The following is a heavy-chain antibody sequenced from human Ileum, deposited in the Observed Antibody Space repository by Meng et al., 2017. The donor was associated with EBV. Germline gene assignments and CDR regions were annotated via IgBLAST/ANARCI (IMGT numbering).Heavy chain of an antibody. CDR3: ALRPRQLLRGWFDS. Sequence: PLKESAPPVGKPTQTLTLTCTFSGFSLSTSGVGVGWIRQPPGKALEWLAMIYGQGDKHYSPSLTSRLTITKDTSKNQVVLTMTNMDSVDTATYYCALRPRQLLRGWFDSWGQGALVTVSS. V-gene: IGHV2-5*01. CDR2: IYGQGDK. J-gene: IGHJ5*01. D-gene: IGHD6-13*01. CDR1: GFSLSTSGVG.